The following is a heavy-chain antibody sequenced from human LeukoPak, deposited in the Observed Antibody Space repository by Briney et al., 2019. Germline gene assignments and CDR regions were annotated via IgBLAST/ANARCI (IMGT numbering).Heavy chain of an antibody. V-gene: IGHV4-61*02. CDR3: AREYYYGSSGPGDYFDY. D-gene: IGHD3-22*01. CDR2: IYTSGST. Sequence: SQTLSLTCTVSGGSISSGSYYWSWIRQPAGKGLEWIGRIYTSGSTNYNPSLKSRVTISVDTSKNQFSLKLSSVTAADTAVYYCAREYYYGSSGPGDYFDYWGQGTLVTVSS. J-gene: IGHJ4*02. CDR1: GGSISSGSYY.